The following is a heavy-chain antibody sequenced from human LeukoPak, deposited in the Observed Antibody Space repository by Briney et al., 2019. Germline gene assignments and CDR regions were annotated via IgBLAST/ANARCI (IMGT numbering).Heavy chain of an antibody. CDR1: GFTFSSYG. CDR3: AKDSYGSGSPLDY. D-gene: IGHD3-10*01. Sequence: SGGSLRLSCAASGFTFSSYGMHWVRQAPGKGLEWVAVISYDGSNKYYADSVKGRFTISRDNSKNTLYLQMNSLRAEDTAVYYCAKDSYGSGSPLDYWGQGTLVTVSS. J-gene: IGHJ4*02. V-gene: IGHV3-30*18. CDR2: ISYDGSNK.